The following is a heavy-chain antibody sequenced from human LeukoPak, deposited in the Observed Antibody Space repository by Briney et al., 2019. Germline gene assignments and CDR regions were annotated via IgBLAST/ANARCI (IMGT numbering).Heavy chain of an antibody. Sequence: PGGSLRLSCAASGFTFSSYAMSWVRQAPGKGLEWVSAISGSGGSTYYADSVKGRLTISRDNSKNTLYLQMNSLRAEDTAVYYCARVGVWGSYAGRNYFDYWGQGTLVTVSS. V-gene: IGHV3-23*01. D-gene: IGHD3-16*01. CDR1: GFTFSSYA. CDR2: ISGSGGST. J-gene: IGHJ4*02. CDR3: ARVGVWGSYAGRNYFDY.